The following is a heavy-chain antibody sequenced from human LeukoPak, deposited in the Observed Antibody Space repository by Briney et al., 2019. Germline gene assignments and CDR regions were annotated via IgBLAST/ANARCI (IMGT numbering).Heavy chain of an antibody. CDR3: ARHSKRILVRSYYMDV. CDR2: IYTSGSN. J-gene: IGHJ6*03. CDR1: GGSFSSYY. V-gene: IGHV4-4*09. Sequence: PSETLSLTCTVSGGSFSSYYWSWIRQPPGKGLEWIGYIYTSGSNNYNPSLRSRVTISVDTSKHQFSLNLSSVTDADTAVYYCARHSKRILVRSYYMDVWGKGTKVTVSS. D-gene: IGHD2-15*01.